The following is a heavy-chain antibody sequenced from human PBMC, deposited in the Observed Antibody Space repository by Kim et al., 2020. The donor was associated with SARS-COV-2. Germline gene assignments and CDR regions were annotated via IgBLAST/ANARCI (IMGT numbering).Heavy chain of an antibody. Sequence: SETLSLTCAVSGGSISSSNWWSWVRQPPGKGLEWIGEIYHSGSTNYNPSLKSRVTISVDKSKNQFSLKLSSVTAADTAVYYCARDHPQNWYGMDVWGQGTTVTVSS. CDR3: ARDHPQNWYGMDV. J-gene: IGHJ6*02. CDR1: GGSISSSNW. CDR2: IYHSGST. V-gene: IGHV4-4*02.